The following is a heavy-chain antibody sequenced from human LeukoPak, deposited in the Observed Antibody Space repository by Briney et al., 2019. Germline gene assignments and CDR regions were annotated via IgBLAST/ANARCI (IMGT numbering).Heavy chain of an antibody. Sequence: GGSLRLSCAASGFTFNSYAINWVRQAPGKGLEWVSTISGSGGSAYYADSVKGRFTISRDNSKNMLYLQMSSLRAEDTALYYCAKDSGYDNYFYYYMDVWGKGTTVTVSS. D-gene: IGHD5-12*01. CDR2: ISGSGGSA. CDR3: AKDSGYDNYFYYYMDV. J-gene: IGHJ6*03. V-gene: IGHV3-23*01. CDR1: GFTFNSYA.